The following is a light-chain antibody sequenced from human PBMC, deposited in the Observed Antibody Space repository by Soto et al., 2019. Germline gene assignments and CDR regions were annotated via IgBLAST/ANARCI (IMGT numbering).Light chain of an antibody. V-gene: IGKV1D-12*01. CDR1: QDGGRW. Sequence: DIPLTQSPSFVSASVGDRVTITCRASQDGGRWLAGYQRRPGEAPKLLVYAATNLLSGDPSYSGSASGTDFTLTIDRLQPEYFGTYYCQQGDAFAVTVGEGTRMEMK. J-gene: IGKJ5*01. CDR3: QQGDAFAVT. CDR2: AAT.